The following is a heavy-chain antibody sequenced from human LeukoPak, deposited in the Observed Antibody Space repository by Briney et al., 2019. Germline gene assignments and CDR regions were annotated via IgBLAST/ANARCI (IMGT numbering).Heavy chain of an antibody. CDR2: INPNSGGT. CDR3: ARGITMVRGMSY. CDR1: GYAFTGYY. V-gene: IGHV1-2*02. D-gene: IGHD3-10*01. Sequence: ASVKVSCKASGYAFTGYYMHWVRQAPGQGLEWMGWINPNSGGTNYAQKFQGRVTMTRDTSISTAYMELSRLRSDDTAVYYCARGITMVRGMSYWGQGTLVTVSS. J-gene: IGHJ4*02.